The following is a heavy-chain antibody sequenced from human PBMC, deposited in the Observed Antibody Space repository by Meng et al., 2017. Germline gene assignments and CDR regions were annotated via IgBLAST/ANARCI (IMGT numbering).Heavy chain of an antibody. CDR1: GYTFTGYY. J-gene: IGHJ4*02. CDR2: INPNSGGT. D-gene: IGHD6-19*01. Sequence: VPLVRAGAEVKNPGASVKVSCNASGYTFTGYYMFWVRQAPGQGFEWMGWINPNSGGTNYAQKFQGRVTMTRDTSISTAYLELSRLRSDDTAVYYCARDFVSGSGWYGGHVDYWGQGTLVTVSS. CDR3: ARDFVSGSGWYGGHVDY. V-gene: IGHV1-2*02.